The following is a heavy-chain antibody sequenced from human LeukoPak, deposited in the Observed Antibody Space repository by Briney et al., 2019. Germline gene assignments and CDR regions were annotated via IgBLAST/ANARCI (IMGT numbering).Heavy chain of an antibody. CDR3: ARGRYLKPRIVVVPAAIVY. J-gene: IGHJ4*02. CDR1: GYTFTGYY. CDR2: INPNSGGT. D-gene: IGHD2-2*02. Sequence: ASVKVSCKASGYTFTGYYMHWVRQAPGQGLEWMGWINPNSGGTNYAQKFQGRVTMTRDTSISTAHMELSRLRSDDTAVYYCARGRYLKPRIVVVPAAIVYWGQGTLVTVSS. V-gene: IGHV1-2*02.